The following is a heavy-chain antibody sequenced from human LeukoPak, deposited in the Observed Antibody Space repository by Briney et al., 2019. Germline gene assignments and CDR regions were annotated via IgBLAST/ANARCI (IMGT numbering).Heavy chain of an antibody. D-gene: IGHD3-9*01. CDR2: IYHSGST. CDR1: GYSISSGYY. CDR3: ARDRGLFYDILTGYLNWFDP. Sequence: SETLSLTCAVSGYSISSGYYWGWIRQPPGKGLEWIGSIYHSGSTYYSPSLKSRVTISVDTSKNQFSLKLSSVTAADTAVYYCARDRGLFYDILTGYLNWFDPWGQGTLVTVSS. V-gene: IGHV4-38-2*02. J-gene: IGHJ5*02.